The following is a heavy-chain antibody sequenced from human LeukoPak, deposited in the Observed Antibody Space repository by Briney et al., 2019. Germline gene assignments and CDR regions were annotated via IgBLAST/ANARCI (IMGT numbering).Heavy chain of an antibody. Sequence: PGGSLRLSCAASGFTFSSYSMNWVRQAPGKGLEWVSSISSGSSYIYYADSLKGRFTISRDNTKNSLFLQMNSLRAEDTAVYYCAREEYYFGSGSRSYWYFDLWGRGTLVTVSS. CDR2: ISSGSSYI. CDR3: AREEYYFGSGSRSYWYFDL. J-gene: IGHJ2*01. D-gene: IGHD3-10*01. CDR1: GFTFSSYS. V-gene: IGHV3-21*01.